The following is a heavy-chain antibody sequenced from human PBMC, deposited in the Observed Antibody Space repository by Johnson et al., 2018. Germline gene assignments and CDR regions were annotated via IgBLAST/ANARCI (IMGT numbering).Heavy chain of an antibody. D-gene: IGHD3-22*01. CDR2: ISWNSANV. Sequence: VQLVQSGGGLVQPGRSLRLSCAASGFTFDDYAMHWVRQAPGKGLEWVSGISWNSANVAYADFVKGRFTISRDNAKNSLYLKMNSLRVEDTAFYYCAKDVMLAYSYDNIDRISFDMWGKGTMVTVSS. CDR1: GFTFDDYA. V-gene: IGHV3-9*01. J-gene: IGHJ3*02. CDR3: AKDVMLAYSYDNIDRISFDM.